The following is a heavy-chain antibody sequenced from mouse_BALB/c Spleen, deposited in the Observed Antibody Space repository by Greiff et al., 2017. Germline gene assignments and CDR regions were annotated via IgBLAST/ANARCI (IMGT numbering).Heavy chain of an antibody. CDR2: IDPANGNT. CDR1: GFNIKDTY. V-gene: IGHV14-3*02. Sequence: EVQLQQSGAELVKPGASVKLSCTASGFNIKDTYMHWVKQRPEQGLEWIGRIDPANGNTKYDPKFQGKATITADTSSNTAYLQLSSLTSEDTAVYYCAEYAHYYAMDYWGQGTSVTVSS. J-gene: IGHJ4*01. CDR3: AEYAHYYAMDY. D-gene: IGHD2-10*02.